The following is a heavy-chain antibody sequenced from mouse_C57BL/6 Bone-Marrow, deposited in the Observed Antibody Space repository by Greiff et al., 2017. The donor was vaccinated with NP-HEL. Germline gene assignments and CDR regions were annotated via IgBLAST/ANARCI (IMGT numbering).Heavy chain of an antibody. CDR3: ARELGLDY. CDR1: GYTFTSYT. D-gene: IGHD4-1*01. CDR2: INPSSGYP. J-gene: IGHJ2*01. V-gene: IGHV1-4*01. Sequence: LVESGAELARPGASVKMSCKASGYTFTSYTMHWVKQRPGQGLEWIGYINPSSGYPKYNQKFKDKATLTADKSSSTAYMQLSSLTSEDSAVYYCARELGLDYWGQGTTLTVSS.